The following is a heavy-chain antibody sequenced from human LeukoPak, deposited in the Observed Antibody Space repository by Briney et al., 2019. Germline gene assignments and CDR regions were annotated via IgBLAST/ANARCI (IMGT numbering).Heavy chain of an antibody. CDR3: AKGVVPAALPIDY. V-gene: IGHV3-23*01. CDR2: ISGSGGST. CDR1: GFTFSDYY. D-gene: IGHD2-2*01. J-gene: IGHJ4*02. Sequence: PGGSLRLSCAASGFTFSDYYMSWIRQAPGKGLEWVSAISGSGGSTYYADSVKGRFTISRDNSKNTLYLQMNSLRAEDTAVYYCAKGVVPAALPIDYWGQGTLVTVSS.